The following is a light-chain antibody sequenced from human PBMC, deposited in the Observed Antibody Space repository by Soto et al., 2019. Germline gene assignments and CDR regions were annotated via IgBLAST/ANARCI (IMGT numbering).Light chain of an antibody. J-gene: IGKJ2*01. CDR2: GAS. CDR3: HQYGYGRDT. CDR1: QSVNSDY. Sequence: PGEIATLSCRAIQSVNSDYLAWYRQRPGQPPRLIIYGASSRAPGIPDRFSGSGSGTDFTLTISRLEPEDCAVYYYHQYGYGRDTFGQGTKLEI. V-gene: IGKV3-20*01.